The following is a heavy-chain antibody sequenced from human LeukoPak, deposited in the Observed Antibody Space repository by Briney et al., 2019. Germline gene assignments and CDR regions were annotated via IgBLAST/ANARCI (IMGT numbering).Heavy chain of an antibody. Sequence: ASVKVSCKASGYTFTSNYIHWMRQAPGQGLEWMGMIYPRDGSTSYAQKFQGRVTVTRDTSTSTVHMELSGLRSEDTAVYYCARDQEGFDYWGQGTLVTVSS. V-gene: IGHV1-46*01. J-gene: IGHJ4*02. CDR2: IYPRDGST. CDR3: ARDQEGFDY. CDR1: GYTFTSNY.